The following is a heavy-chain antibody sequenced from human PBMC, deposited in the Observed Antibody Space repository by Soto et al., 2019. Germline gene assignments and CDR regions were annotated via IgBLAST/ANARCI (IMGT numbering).Heavy chain of an antibody. CDR2: FKAGNGNT. J-gene: IGHJ4*02. CDR3: ARGVLLWFGELLNFDY. D-gene: IGHD3-10*01. V-gene: IGHV1-3*01. CDR1: GYTLTSYA. Sequence: QVRLVQSGAEVKKPGASVKGSCQASGYTLTSYAMHWVRQAAGQRLEWKGWFKAGNGNTKYSQKFQGRVTITRDTSASTAYKELGSLRSEDTAVYYCARGVLLWFGELLNFDYWGQGTLVTVSS.